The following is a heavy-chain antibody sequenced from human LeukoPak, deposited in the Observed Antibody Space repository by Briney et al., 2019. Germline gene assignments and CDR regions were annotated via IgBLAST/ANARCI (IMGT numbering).Heavy chain of an antibody. D-gene: IGHD5-12*01. CDR2: ISSNGGST. CDR1: GFTFSSYA. Sequence: GGSLRLSCSASGFTFSSYAMHWVRQAPGKGLEYVSAISSNGGSTYYADSVKGRFTISRDNSKNTLHLQMSSLRAEDTAVYYFLKSREWLRPRIDYWGQGTLVAVSS. CDR3: LKSREWLRPRIDY. J-gene: IGHJ4*02. V-gene: IGHV3-64D*06.